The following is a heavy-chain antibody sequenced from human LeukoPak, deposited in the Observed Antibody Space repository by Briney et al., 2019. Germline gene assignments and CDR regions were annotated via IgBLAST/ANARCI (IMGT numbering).Heavy chain of an antibody. CDR1: GFTFSSYA. CDR2: ISYDGSNK. V-gene: IGHV3-30-3*01. D-gene: IGHD2-15*01. Sequence: PGGSLRLSCAASGFTFSSYAMPWVRQAPGKGLEWVAVISYDGSNKYYADSVKGRFTISRDNSKNTLYLQMNSLRAEDTAVYYCARGLRGGSPADAFDIWGQGTMVTVSS. CDR3: ARGLRGGSPADAFDI. J-gene: IGHJ3*02.